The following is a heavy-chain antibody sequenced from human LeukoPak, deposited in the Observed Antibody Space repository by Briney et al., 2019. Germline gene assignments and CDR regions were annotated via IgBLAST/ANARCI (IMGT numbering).Heavy chain of an antibody. D-gene: IGHD4-17*01. V-gene: IGHV3-48*02. Sequence: PGGSLRLSCAASGFTFSSHGMNWVRQAPGKGLEWLSCISRSSSTIYYADSVKGRFTISRDNAKNSLYLQMNSLRDEDTAVYYCARDRNPYADYSGNDYWGQGTLVTVSS. J-gene: IGHJ4*02. CDR3: ARDRNPYADYSGNDY. CDR1: GFTFSSHG. CDR2: ISRSSSTI.